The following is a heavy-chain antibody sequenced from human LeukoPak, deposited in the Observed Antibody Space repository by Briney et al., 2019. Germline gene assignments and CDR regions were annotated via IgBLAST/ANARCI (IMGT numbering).Heavy chain of an antibody. CDR2: ISSSSSTI. CDR3: AKDSGPDGLRAGDY. CDR1: GFTFDEYG. D-gene: IGHD5-24*01. Sequence: PGGSLRLSCAASGFTFDEYGMSWVRHAPGKGLEWVSYISSSSSTIYYADSVKGRFTISRDNSKNTLYLQMNSLRAEDTAVYYCAKDSGPDGLRAGDYWGQGTLVTVSS. V-gene: IGHV3-23*01. J-gene: IGHJ4*02.